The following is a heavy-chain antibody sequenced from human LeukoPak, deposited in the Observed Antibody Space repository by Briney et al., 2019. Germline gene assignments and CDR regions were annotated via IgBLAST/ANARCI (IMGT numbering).Heavy chain of an antibody. CDR1: GYTFTDYY. D-gene: IGHD4-17*01. CDR3: ARVMKATVRTSNFDY. CDR2: INPNSGDT. J-gene: IGHJ4*02. V-gene: IGHV1-2*06. Sequence: SVNVSCKASGYTFTDYYMYWVRRAPGRGLEWTGRINPNSGDTFYAQKSQGRVTMTRDTSSSTAYMELSRLRSDDTAVYYCARVMKATVRTSNFDYWGEGTLVTVSS.